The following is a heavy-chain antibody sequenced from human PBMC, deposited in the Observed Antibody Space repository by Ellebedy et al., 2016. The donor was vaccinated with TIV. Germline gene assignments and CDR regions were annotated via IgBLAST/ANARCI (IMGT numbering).Heavy chain of an antibody. V-gene: IGHV3-30*03. D-gene: IGHD2-2*01. CDR2: ISDDGSNT. J-gene: IGHJ6*02. Sequence: GESLKISCAASGFSFSSYGMHWVRQAPGKGLEWVAVISDDGSNTNYADYVKGRFSISRDTSKNTLYLQMNSLRAEDTAVYYCARDTCSSSCPGYYYYYGMDVWGQGTTVTVSS. CDR3: ARDTCSSSCPGYYYYYGMDV. CDR1: GFSFSSYG.